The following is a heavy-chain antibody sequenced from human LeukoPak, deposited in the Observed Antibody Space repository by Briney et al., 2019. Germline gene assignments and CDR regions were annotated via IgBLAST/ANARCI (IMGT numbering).Heavy chain of an antibody. V-gene: IGHV1-24*01. Sequence: GASVKVSCKVSGYTLTELSMHWVRQAPGKGLEWMGGFDPGDGETIYAQKFQGRVTMTEDTSTDTAYMELSSLRSEDTAVYYCATDPLGYYDSSGHTSPFDYWGQGTLVTVSS. D-gene: IGHD3-22*01. CDR1: GYTLTELS. CDR2: FDPGDGET. CDR3: ATDPLGYYDSSGHTSPFDY. J-gene: IGHJ4*02.